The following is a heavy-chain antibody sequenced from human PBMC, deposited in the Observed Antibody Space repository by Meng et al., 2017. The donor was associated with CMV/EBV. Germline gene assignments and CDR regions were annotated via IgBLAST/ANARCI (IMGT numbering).Heavy chain of an antibody. CDR1: GFTVSSNY. V-gene: IGHV3-53*01. CDR3: ARIPHLCSSTSPQEPYYYGMDV. D-gene: IGHD2-2*01. Sequence: GESLKISCAASGFTVSSNYMSWVRQAPGKGLEWVSVIYSGGSTYYADSVKGRFTISRDNSKNTLYLQMNSLRAEDTAVYYCARIPHLCSSTSPQEPYYYGMDVWGQGTTVTVSS. J-gene: IGHJ6*02. CDR2: IYSGGST.